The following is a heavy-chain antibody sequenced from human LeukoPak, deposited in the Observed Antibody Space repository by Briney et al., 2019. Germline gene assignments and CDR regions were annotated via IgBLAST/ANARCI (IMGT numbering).Heavy chain of an antibody. CDR2: INPNSGGT. Sequence: VAPVKVSCKASGYTFTGYYMHWVRQAPGQGLEWMGWINPNSGGTNYAQKFQGRVTMTRDTSVTTAYMEVSSLRSDDTAVFYCARASGYSSGYYIDYWGQGTLVAVSS. D-gene: IGHD6-25*01. V-gene: IGHV1-2*02. J-gene: IGHJ4*02. CDR1: GYTFTGYY. CDR3: ARASGYSSGYYIDY.